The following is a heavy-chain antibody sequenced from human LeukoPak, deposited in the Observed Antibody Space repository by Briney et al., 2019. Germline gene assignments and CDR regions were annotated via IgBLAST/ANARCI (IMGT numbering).Heavy chain of an antibody. CDR3: ARRNVLTEGEAFDI. J-gene: IGHJ3*02. D-gene: IGHD3-9*01. V-gene: IGHV4-59*08. Sequence: SETLSLTCTVSGGSTSGYYWTWIRQPPGEGLEWIGYIYNSRSTNYNPSLNSRVTISADASKNQFSLKLNSVTAADTAVYYCARRNVLTEGEAFDIWGQGTMVTVSS. CDR1: GGSTSGYY. CDR2: IYNSRST.